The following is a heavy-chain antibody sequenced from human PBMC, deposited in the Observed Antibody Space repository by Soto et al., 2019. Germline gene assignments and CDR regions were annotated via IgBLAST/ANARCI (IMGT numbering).Heavy chain of an antibody. Sequence: QVQLQESGPGLVKPSETLSLTCTVSGGSISSYYWSWIRQPPGKGLEWIGYIYYSGSTNYNPSLKSRVTISVDTSKNQFSLKLSSVTAADTAVYYCARSTGYGDYVDYWGQGTLVTVSS. D-gene: IGHD4-17*01. CDR3: ARSTGYGDYVDY. J-gene: IGHJ4*02. V-gene: IGHV4-59*01. CDR1: GGSISSYY. CDR2: IYYSGST.